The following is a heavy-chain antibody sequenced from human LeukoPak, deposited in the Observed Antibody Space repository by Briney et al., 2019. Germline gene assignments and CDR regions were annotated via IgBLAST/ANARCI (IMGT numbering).Heavy chain of an antibody. Sequence: SETLSLTCTVSGGSISSYYWSWIRQPPGKGLEWIGYIYYSGSTNYSPSLKSRVSISVDTSKNQSSLKLSSVTAADTAVYYCARGKGYSSGRGAFDIWGQGTMVTVSS. J-gene: IGHJ3*02. CDR3: ARGKGYSSGRGAFDI. CDR2: IYYSGST. D-gene: IGHD6-19*01. V-gene: IGHV4-59*01. CDR1: GGSISSYY.